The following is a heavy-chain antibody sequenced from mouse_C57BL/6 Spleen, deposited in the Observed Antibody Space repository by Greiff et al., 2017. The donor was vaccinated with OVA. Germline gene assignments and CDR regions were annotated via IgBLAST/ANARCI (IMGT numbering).Heavy chain of an antibody. V-gene: IGHV14-1*01. CDR2: IDPEDGDT. Sequence: EVQLQQSGAELVRPGASVKLSCTASGFNIKDYYMHWVKQRPEQGLEWIGRIDPEDGDTEYAPKFQGMATITADTSSNTAYLQLSSLTSEDTAVYYCTSTVVATDDYWGQGTTLTVSS. CDR3: TSTVVATDDY. J-gene: IGHJ2*01. D-gene: IGHD1-1*01. CDR1: GFNIKDYY.